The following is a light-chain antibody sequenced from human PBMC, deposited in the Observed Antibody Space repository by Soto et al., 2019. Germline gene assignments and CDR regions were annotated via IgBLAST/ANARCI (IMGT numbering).Light chain of an antibody. J-gene: IGKJ4*01. Sequence: EIVLTQSPATLSLSPGERATLSCRASQSVSKYLAWYQQKPGQAPRLLIHDASNRATGIPARFSGSGSGTDFPLTISSLEPEDFGVYYCNRRSNGPQIPFGGGTKGEIK. CDR1: QSVSKY. V-gene: IGKV3-11*01. CDR3: NRRSNGPQIP. CDR2: DAS.